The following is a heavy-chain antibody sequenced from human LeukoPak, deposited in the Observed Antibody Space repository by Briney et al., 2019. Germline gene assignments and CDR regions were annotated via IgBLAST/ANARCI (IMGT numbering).Heavy chain of an antibody. CDR1: GFTFSAYG. V-gene: IGHV3-30*04. J-gene: IGHJ4*02. CDR3: ARERRREGYNNKDY. CDR2: ISDGGGYK. Sequence: GGSLRLSCAVSGFTFSAYGMHWVRQAPGKGLEWVAVISDGGGYKSYADSVKGRFTVSRDSSKNALYLQLNSLRPEDTGLYDRARERRREGYNNKDYWGQGTQVSVSS. D-gene: IGHD5-24*01.